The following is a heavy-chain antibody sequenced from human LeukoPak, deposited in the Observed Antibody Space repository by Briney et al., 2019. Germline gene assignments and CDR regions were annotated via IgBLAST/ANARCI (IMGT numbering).Heavy chain of an antibody. V-gene: IGHV3-30-3*01. CDR2: ISYDGSNK. CDR3: AKPYCSGGSCYPDY. D-gene: IGHD2-15*01. Sequence: PGGSLRLSCAASGFTFSSYAMHWVRQAPGKGLEWVAVISYDGSNKYYADSVKGRFTISRDNSKNTLYLQMNSLRAEDTAVYYCAKPYCSGGSCYPDYWGQGTLVTVSS. J-gene: IGHJ4*02. CDR1: GFTFSSYA.